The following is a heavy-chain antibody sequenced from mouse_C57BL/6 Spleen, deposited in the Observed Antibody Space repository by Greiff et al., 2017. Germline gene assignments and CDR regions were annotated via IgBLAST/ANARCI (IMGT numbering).Heavy chain of an antibody. CDR3: AREDYDGAWFAY. CDR1: GYSFTGYY. CDR2: INPSTGGT. V-gene: IGHV1-42*01. D-gene: IGHD2-4*01. Sequence: EVKLMESGPELVKPGASVKISCKASGYSFTGYYMNWVKQSPEKSLEWIGEINPSTGGTTYNQKFKAKATLTVDKSSSTAYMQLKSLTSEDSAVYYCAREDYDGAWFAYWGQGTLVTVSA. J-gene: IGHJ3*01.